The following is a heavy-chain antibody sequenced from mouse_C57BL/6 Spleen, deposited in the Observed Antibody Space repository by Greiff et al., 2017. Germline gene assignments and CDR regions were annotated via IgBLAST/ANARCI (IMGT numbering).Heavy chain of an antibody. CDR1: GYAFSSSW. D-gene: IGHD3-2*02. Sequence: QVQLQQSGPELVKPGASVKISCKASGYAFSSSWMNWVKQRPGKGLEWIGRIYPGDGDTNYNGKFKGKATLTADKSSSTAYMQLSSLTSEDAAVYFCGRGGTAQATWDYWGQGTTLTVSS. CDR3: GRGGTAQATWDY. CDR2: IYPGDGDT. J-gene: IGHJ2*01. V-gene: IGHV1-82*01.